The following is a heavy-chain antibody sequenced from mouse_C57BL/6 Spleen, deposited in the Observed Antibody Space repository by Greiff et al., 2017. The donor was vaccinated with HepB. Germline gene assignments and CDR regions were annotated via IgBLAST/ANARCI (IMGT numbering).Heavy chain of an antibody. CDR2: IWSGGST. CDR1: GFSLTSYG. CDR3: ARGRGDRVFFDY. D-gene: IGHD3-3*01. Sequence: VKLVESGPGLVQPSQSLSITCTVSGFSLTSYGVHWVRQSPGKGLEWLGVIWSGGSTDYNAAFISRLSISKDNSKSQVFFKMNSLQADDTAIYYCARGRGDRVFFDYWGQGTTLTVSS. J-gene: IGHJ2*01. V-gene: IGHV2-2*01.